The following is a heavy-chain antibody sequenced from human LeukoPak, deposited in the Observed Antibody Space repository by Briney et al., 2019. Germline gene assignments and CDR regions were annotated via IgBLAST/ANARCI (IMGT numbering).Heavy chain of an antibody. CDR3: ASRFNVGYGGNGPLDY. CDR1: GFTVSSNY. D-gene: IGHD4-23*01. J-gene: IGHJ4*02. V-gene: IGHV3-66*01. CDR2: IYSGGST. Sequence: GGSLRLSCAASGFTVSSNYMGWVRQAPGKGLEWVSVIYSGGSTYYADSVKGRFTISRDNSKNTLYLQMNSLRAEDTAVYYCASRFNVGYGGNGPLDYWGQGTLVTVSS.